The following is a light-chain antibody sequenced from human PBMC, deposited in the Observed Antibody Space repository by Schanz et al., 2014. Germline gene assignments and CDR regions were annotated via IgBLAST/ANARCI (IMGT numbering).Light chain of an antibody. V-gene: IGKV3-20*01. CDR3: QQYNNWPPL. Sequence: EIVLTQSPGTLSLSPGERATLSCRASQSVSSSYLAWYQQKPGQAPRLLIYGASSRATGIPDRFSGSGSGTDFTLTISRLEPEDFAVYYCQQYNNWPPLFGPGTKLDLK. CDR2: GAS. CDR1: QSVSSSY. J-gene: IGKJ3*01.